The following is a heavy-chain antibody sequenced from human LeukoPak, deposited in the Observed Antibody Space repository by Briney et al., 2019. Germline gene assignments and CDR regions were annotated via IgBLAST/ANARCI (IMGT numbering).Heavy chain of an antibody. CDR2: ISWNSGSI. CDR3: AKGQLSGWYRRCALDI. J-gene: IGHJ3*02. D-gene: IGHD6-19*01. V-gene: IGHV3-9*03. CDR1: GFTFDDYA. Sequence: GRSLRLSCAASGFTFDDYAMHWVRQAPGKGLEGVSGISWNSGSIGYADSVKGRFTISRDNAKNSLYLQMNSLRAEDMALYYCAKGQLSGWYRRCALDIWGQGTMVTVSS.